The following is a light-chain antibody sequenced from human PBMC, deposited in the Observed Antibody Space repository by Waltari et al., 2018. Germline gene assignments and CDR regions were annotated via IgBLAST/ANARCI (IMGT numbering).Light chain of an antibody. CDR2: GAS. V-gene: IGKV3-20*01. CDR1: QSVGRS. J-gene: IGKJ1*01. Sequence: ETVLTQSPGTLSLSPGEGATLSCRASQSVGRSLVWYQQKPGRAPRLLIYGASIRATDIPDRFTGSGSGTDFSLTISRLEPEDSAVYYCQMYVRLPVTFGQGTKVEI. CDR3: QMYVRLPVT.